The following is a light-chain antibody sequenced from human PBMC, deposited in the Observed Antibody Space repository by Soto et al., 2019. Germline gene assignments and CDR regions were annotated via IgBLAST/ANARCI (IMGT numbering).Light chain of an antibody. Sequence: QPVLTQPPSVSGAPGQRVTISCTGSSSNIGAGYDVHWYQQLPGTAPKLLIYGNSNRPSGVPDRFSGSKSGTSASLAITGLQAEDEADYYCQSYDSSLSGGVFGGGTK. CDR1: SSNIGAGYD. V-gene: IGLV1-40*01. CDR2: GNS. J-gene: IGLJ2*01. CDR3: QSYDSSLSGGV.